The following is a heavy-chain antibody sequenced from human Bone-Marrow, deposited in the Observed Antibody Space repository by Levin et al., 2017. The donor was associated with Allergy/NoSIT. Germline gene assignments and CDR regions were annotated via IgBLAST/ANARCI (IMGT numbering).Heavy chain of an antibody. Sequence: SETLSLTCTVSGGSISSSTWWSWVHQSPGKGLEWIGEIYHGGRTNYNPSLKSRVSMSVDKSKSQFSLKLSSVTAADTAVYYCARDPLDYGTNSGNYWGQGTLVTVSS. V-gene: IGHV4-4*02. CDR1: GGSISSSTW. CDR3: ARDPLDYGTNSGNY. D-gene: IGHD4-17*01. J-gene: IGHJ4*02. CDR2: IYHGGRT.